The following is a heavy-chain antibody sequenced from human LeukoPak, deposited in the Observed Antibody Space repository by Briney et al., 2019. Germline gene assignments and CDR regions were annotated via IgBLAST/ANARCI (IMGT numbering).Heavy chain of an antibody. V-gene: IGHV4-59*01. CDR2: IYYSGTT. Sequence: ASETLSLTCTVSGGSISNFYWSWIRQPPGGGLEWIGYIYYSGTTNYNPSLKGRVTMSVDASKNQFSLWLTSVTAADTAVYYCARLARLALLRGVTGYHSLDVWGKGTKVTVSS. D-gene: IGHD3-10*01. CDR1: GGSISNFY. CDR3: ARLARLALLRGVTGYHSLDV. J-gene: IGHJ6*04.